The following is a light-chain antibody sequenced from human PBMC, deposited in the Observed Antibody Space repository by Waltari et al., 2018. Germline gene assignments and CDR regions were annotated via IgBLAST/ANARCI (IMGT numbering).Light chain of an antibody. V-gene: IGKV3-15*01. J-gene: IGKJ2*01. Sequence: EIVMTQSPATLSVSPGEGATLTCRASQSIGTSLTWYQQRPGRAPSHLIYGASTRATGIPARFSGSGSGTEFSLTISSLQSEDFAVYYCLQYNNWPYTFGQGTRLEIK. CDR2: GAS. CDR3: LQYNNWPYT. CDR1: QSIGTS.